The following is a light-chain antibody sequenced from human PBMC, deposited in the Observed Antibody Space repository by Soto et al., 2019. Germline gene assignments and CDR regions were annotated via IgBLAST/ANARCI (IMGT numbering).Light chain of an antibody. CDR2: GPS. CDR1: QSVPRSY. V-gene: IGKV3-20*01. J-gene: IGKJ5*01. CDR3: QQYGSSIT. Sequence: EIVLTQSPGTLSLSPGERATLSCRASQSVPRSYLAWYQQKPGQAPRLLIYGPSSRATGIPDRFSGSGSGTDFTLTISRLEPEDFAVFYCQQYGSSITFGQGTRLEIK.